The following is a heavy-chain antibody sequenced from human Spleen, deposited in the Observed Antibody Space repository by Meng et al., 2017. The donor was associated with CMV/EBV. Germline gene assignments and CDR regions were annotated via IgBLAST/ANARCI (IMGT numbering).Heavy chain of an antibody. V-gene: IGHV4-34*01. CDR1: GGSFSGYY. J-gene: IGHJ6*02. CDR3: ARIYYYYGMDV. Sequence: GSLRLSCAVYGGSFSGYYWSWIRQPPGKGLEWIGEINHSGSTNYNPSLKSRVTISVDTSKNQFSLKLSSVTAADTAVYYCARIYYYYGMDVWGQGTTDTVSS. CDR2: INHSGST.